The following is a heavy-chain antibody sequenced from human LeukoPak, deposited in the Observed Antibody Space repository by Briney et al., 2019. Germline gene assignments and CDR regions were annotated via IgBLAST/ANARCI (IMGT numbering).Heavy chain of an antibody. CDR2: INPSGGST. V-gene: IGHV1-46*01. D-gene: IGHD5-12*01. CDR3: ARGGQGNSGYDMVADGNWFDP. Sequence: GASVKVSCKASGYTFTSYYMHWVRQAPGQGLEWMGIINPSGGSTSYAQKFQGRVTITRNTSISTAYMELSSLRSEDTAVYYCARGGQGNSGYDMVADGNWFDPWGQGTLVTVSS. CDR1: GYTFTSYY. J-gene: IGHJ5*02.